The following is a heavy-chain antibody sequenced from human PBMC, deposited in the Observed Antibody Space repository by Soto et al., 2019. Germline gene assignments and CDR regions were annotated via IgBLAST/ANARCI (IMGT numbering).Heavy chain of an antibody. D-gene: IGHD3-3*01. CDR3: AKDTVGGYSFWSGYYSDGLDV. V-gene: IGHV3-23*01. CDR1: GFTFDSYA. Sequence: EVKLLESGGGLAQPGGSLRLSCVGSGFTFDSYAISWVRQAPGERLQWIAAISGSADGTDYAHSVRGRLTISRDNAKKTVHLQMDSLRVEDTDVYFCAKDTVGGYSFWSGYYSDGLDVWGQGTLVTVS. J-gene: IGHJ3*01. CDR2: ISGSADGT.